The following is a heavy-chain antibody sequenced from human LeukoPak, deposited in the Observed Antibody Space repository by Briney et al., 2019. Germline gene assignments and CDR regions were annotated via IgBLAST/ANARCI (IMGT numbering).Heavy chain of an antibody. CDR2: ISYDGSNK. CDR1: GFTFSSYA. Sequence: GGSLRLSCAASGFTFSSYAVHWVRQAPGKGPEWVAVISYDGSNKYYADSVKGRFTISRDNSKNTLYLQMTSLRAEDTAVYYCARGYGDYYSDYWGQGTLVTVSS. J-gene: IGHJ4*02. CDR3: ARGYGDYYSDY. V-gene: IGHV3-30-3*01. D-gene: IGHD4-17*01.